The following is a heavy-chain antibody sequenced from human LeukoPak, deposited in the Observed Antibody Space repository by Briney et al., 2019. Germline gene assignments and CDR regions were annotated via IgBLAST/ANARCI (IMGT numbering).Heavy chain of an antibody. J-gene: IGHJ4*02. CDR3: AREVGDFGDY. D-gene: IGHD4-17*01. CDR2: LYSGGIT. CDR1: GFNVSHNY. Sequence: GSLRLSCAVSGFNVSHNYMSWVRQPPGKGLECVAVLYSGGITSYAESVKGRFTISRDNAKNTLYLQMNSLRAEDTAVYYCAREVGDFGDYWGQGTLVTVSS. V-gene: IGHV3-53*01.